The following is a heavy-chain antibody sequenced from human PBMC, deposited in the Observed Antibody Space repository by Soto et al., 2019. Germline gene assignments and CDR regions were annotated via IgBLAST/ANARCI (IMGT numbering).Heavy chain of an antibody. CDR2: IIPILGIA. CDR1: GGTFSSYT. D-gene: IGHD6-13*01. CDR3: DAYGGAAAGSNGMDV. J-gene: IGHJ6*02. Sequence: QVQLVQSGAEVKKPGSSVKVSCKASGGTFSSYTISWVRQAPGQGLEWMGRIIPILGIANYAQKFQGRVTITGDKPTSTADMEPSSLRAKDTAVYYCDAYGGAAAGSNGMDVGGQVSAIAVSS. V-gene: IGHV1-69*02.